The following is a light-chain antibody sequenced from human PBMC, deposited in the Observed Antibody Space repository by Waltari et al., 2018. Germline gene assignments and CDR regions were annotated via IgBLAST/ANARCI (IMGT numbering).Light chain of an antibody. V-gene: IGKV3-20*01. CDR3: QHYVRLPVT. CDR2: GAS. J-gene: IGKJ1*01. Sequence: IVLTQSPGTLSLSPGERATLSCRASQSVSRTLAWYQQKPGQARRLLIYGASTRAAGIPDMISCSGSGTDVSLTISRLEPEDFAVYYCQHYVRLPVTFGQGTKVEIK. CDR1: QSVSRT.